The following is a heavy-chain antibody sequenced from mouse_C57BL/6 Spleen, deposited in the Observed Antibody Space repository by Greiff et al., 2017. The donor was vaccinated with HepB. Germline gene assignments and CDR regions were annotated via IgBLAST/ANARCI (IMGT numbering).Heavy chain of an antibody. CDR2: INPSNGGT. Sequence: QVQLKQPGTELVKPGASVKLSCKASGYTFTSYWMHWVKQRPGQGLEWIGNINPSNGGTNYNEKFKSKATLTVDKSSSTAYMQLSSLTSEDSAVYYCARSAIPILYYFDYWGQGTTLTVSS. V-gene: IGHV1-53*01. J-gene: IGHJ2*01. CDR1: GYTFTSYW. D-gene: IGHD6-1*01. CDR3: ARSAIPILYYFDY.